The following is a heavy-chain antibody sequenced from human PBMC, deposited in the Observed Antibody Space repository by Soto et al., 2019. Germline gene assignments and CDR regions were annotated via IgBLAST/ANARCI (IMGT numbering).Heavy chain of an antibody. V-gene: IGHV1-69*05. CDR2: ISAYFGTT. Sequence: SVKVSCKASGGTFSSYAISWVRQAPGQGLEWMGGISAYFGTTNYAQKFQGRVTITTDKSTSTAYMELRSLRSDDTAMYYCARYPINYDILTGPRAAFDIWGQGTMVTVSS. J-gene: IGHJ3*02. D-gene: IGHD3-9*01. CDR3: ARYPINYDILTGPRAAFDI. CDR1: GGTFSSYA.